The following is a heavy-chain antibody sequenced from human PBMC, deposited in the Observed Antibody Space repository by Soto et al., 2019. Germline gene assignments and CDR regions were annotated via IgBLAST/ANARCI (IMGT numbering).Heavy chain of an antibody. Sequence: EEQLVETGGGLIQPGGSLRLSCAVSGFTVIRDYMNWVRQAPGKGLEWVSVIYSGGTTYHADSVKGRFTISRDNSGNTLFLQMNSLRAEYTAMYYCARSREWNAFDLWGQGIMVTVSS. CDR1: GFTVIRDY. CDR3: ARSREWNAFDL. CDR2: IYSGGTT. D-gene: IGHD3-3*01. V-gene: IGHV3-53*02. J-gene: IGHJ3*01.